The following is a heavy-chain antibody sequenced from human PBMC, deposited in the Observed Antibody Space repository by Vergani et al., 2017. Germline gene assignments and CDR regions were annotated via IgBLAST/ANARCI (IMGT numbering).Heavy chain of an antibody. D-gene: IGHD6-19*01. J-gene: IGHJ3*02. V-gene: IGHV4-39*01. CDR2: IPYSGST. CDR1: CGSISSSSYY. Sequence: QLQLQASGPGLVKPSEPLSLICTVSCGSISSSSYYWGWIRPPPGEGLEWIGSIPYSGSTYYNPSLKSRITISVDTSKNQFSLMLSSVTAADTAVYYGASPWTFQWPQDAFDIWGQGTMVTVSS. CDR3: ASPWTFQWPQDAFDI.